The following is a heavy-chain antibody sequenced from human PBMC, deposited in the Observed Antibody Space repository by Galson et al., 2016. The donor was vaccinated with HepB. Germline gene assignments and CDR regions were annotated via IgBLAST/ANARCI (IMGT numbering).Heavy chain of an antibody. CDR2: INHSGST. CDR3: ARLPPMVAGTRYYYYGMDV. J-gene: IGHJ6*02. Sequence: GLEWIGEINHSGSTNYSPSLKSRVTISVDTSKNQFSLKLRSVTAADTAVYYCARLPPMVAGTRYYYYGMDVWGQGTAVTVSS. V-gene: IGHV4-34*01. D-gene: IGHD2-15*01.